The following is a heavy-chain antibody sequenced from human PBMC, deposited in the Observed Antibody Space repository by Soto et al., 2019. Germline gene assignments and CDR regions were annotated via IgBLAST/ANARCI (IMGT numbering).Heavy chain of an antibody. CDR1: GGSISSGGYY. CDR2: IYYSGST. Sequence: PSETLSLTCTVSGGSISSGGYYWSWIRQHPGKGLEWIGYIYYSGSTYYNPSLKSRVTISVDTSKNQFSLKLSSVTAADTAVYYCATSYSSSAPFDYWGQGTLVTVSS. V-gene: IGHV4-31*03. J-gene: IGHJ4*02. D-gene: IGHD6-6*01. CDR3: ATSYSSSAPFDY.